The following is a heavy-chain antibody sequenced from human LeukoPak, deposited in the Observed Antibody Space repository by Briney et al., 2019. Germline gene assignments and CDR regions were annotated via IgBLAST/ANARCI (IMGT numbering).Heavy chain of an antibody. J-gene: IGHJ4*02. CDR2: INHSGST. Sequence: SETLSLTCAVYGGSFSGYYWSWIRQPPGKGLEWIGEINHSGSTNYNPSLKSRVTISVDTSKNQFSLKLSSVTAADTAVYYCARSAPYSNGYYPDYWGQGTLVTVSS. CDR3: ARSAPYSNGYYPDY. CDR1: GGSFSGYY. D-gene: IGHD3-22*01. V-gene: IGHV4-34*01.